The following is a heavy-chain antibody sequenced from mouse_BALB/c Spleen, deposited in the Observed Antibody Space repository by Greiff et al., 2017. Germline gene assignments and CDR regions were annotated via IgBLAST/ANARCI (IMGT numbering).Heavy chain of an antibody. Sequence: EVQLQESGPSLVKPSQTLSLTCSVTGDSITSGYWNWIRKFPGNKLEYMGYISYSGSTYYNPSLKSRISITRDTSKNQYYLQLNSVTTEDTATYYCGRGGSSFYWYFDVWGAGTTVTVSS. V-gene: IGHV3-8*02. J-gene: IGHJ1*01. CDR2: ISYSGST. CDR1: GDSITSGY. D-gene: IGHD1-1*01. CDR3: GRGGSSFYWYFDV.